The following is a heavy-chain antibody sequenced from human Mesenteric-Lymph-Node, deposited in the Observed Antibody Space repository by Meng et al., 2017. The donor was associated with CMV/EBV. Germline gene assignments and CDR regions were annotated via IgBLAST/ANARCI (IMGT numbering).Heavy chain of an antibody. V-gene: IGHV3-53*01. CDR3: ARGLNGMDV. CDR2: IIPGDNT. CDR1: GFTFSGSG. J-gene: IGHJ6*02. Sequence: GESLKISCAVSGFTFSGSGMAWVRQAPGKGLEWVSVIIPGDNTYYADSVRGRFTISRDNSKNTLYLQMNSLRVEDTAVYYCARGLNGMDVWGQGTTVTVSS.